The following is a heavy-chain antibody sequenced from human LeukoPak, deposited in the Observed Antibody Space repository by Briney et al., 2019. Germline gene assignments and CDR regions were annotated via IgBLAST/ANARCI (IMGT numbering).Heavy chain of an antibody. J-gene: IGHJ4*02. CDR1: GFTFDDYG. V-gene: IGHV3-20*04. D-gene: IGHD6-19*01. CDR3: ARDFNSSGWH. CDR2: INWNGGST. Sequence: PGGSLRLSCAASGFTFDDYGMSWVRQAPGKGLEWVSGINWNGGSTGYADSVKGRFTISRDNSKNTLYLQMNSLRAEDTAVYYCARDFNSSGWHWGQGTLVTVSS.